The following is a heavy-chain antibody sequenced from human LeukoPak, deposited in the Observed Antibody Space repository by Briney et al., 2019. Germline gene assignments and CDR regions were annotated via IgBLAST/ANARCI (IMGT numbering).Heavy chain of an antibody. CDR3: ARARAYYDFWSGYDLLDY. Sequence: ASVKVSCKASGYTFTGYYMHWVRQAPGQGLEWMGWINPNSGGTNYAQKFQGRVTMTRDTSISTAYMELSRLRSDDTAVYYCARARAYYDFWSGYDLLDYWGQGTLVTVSS. CDR1: GYTFTGYY. CDR2: INPNSGGT. V-gene: IGHV1-2*02. J-gene: IGHJ4*02. D-gene: IGHD3-3*01.